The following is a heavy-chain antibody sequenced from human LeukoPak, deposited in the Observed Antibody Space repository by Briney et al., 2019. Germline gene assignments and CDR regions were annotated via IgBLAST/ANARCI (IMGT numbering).Heavy chain of an antibody. D-gene: IGHD3-10*01. CDR2: INHSGST. V-gene: IGHV4-34*01. CDR1: GGSFSGYY. J-gene: IGHJ4*02. CDR3: ARLWVGYYGSGTSGPFDY. Sequence: SETLSLTCAVYGGSFSGYYWSWIRQPPGKGLEWIGEINHSGSTNYNPSLKSRVTISVDTSKNQFSLKLSSVTAADTAVYYCARLWVGYYGSGTSGPFDYWGQGTLVTVSS.